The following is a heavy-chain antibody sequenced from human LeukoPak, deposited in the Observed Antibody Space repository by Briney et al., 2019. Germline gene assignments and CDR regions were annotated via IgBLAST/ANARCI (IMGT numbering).Heavy chain of an antibody. CDR3: AREGRSSWSFDY. Sequence: GSLRLSCAASGFTFSSHGMHWVRQAPGKGLEWVAVIRYDGSNKYYADSVKGRFTISRDNSKNTLYLQMNSLRAEDTAVYYCAREGRSSWSFDYWGQGTLVTVSS. CDR2: IRYDGSNK. D-gene: IGHD6-13*01. V-gene: IGHV3-33*01. J-gene: IGHJ4*02. CDR1: GFTFSSHG.